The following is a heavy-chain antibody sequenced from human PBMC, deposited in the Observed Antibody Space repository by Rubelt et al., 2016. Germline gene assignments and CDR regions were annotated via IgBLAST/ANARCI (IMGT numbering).Heavy chain of an antibody. J-gene: IGHJ2*01. V-gene: IGHV5-51*01. CDR3: WRMYAEEDYGDYWDWHFDL. CDR1: GYSFTSYW. CDR2: IYPGDPDT. Sequence: EVQLVQSGAEVKKPGESLKISCKGSGYSFTSYWIGWVRQMPGKGLEWMRIIYPGDPDTRYSPPLQGRVSIWAEKSISTAYLQWSSIKASGTTTCYWWRMYAEEDYGDYWDWHFDLWGRGTLVTVS. D-gene: IGHD4-17*01.